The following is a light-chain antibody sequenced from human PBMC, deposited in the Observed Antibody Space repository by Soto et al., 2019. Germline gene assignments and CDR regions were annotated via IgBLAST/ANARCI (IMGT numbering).Light chain of an antibody. CDR1: QAVNTR. V-gene: IGKV3-20*01. Sequence: EMVFTQSPATLSSFPGDRVTLSCRASQAVNTRLAWYQHKPGQAPRLLIYLTSNRAAGIPDRFSGSGSGTDFTLTISRLEPEDFAVYYCQQYANSPTFGEGTRLEIK. CDR2: LTS. CDR3: QQYANSPT. J-gene: IGKJ5*01.